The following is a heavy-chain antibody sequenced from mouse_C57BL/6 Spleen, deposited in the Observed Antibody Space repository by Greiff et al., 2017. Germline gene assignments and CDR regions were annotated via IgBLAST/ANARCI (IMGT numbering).Heavy chain of an antibody. Sequence: QVQLQQPGAELVRPGASVKLSCKASGYAFTSYWIDWVKQRPGQGLEWIGELDPSDSGTNYNEKFKGKSTLTVDKSSSTAYMQLSSLASEDSAVYYCARGRQPFAYWGQGTLVTVSA. CDR3: ARGRQPFAY. V-gene: IGHV1-69*01. D-gene: IGHD3-2*01. CDR2: LDPSDSGT. J-gene: IGHJ3*01. CDR1: GYAFTSYW.